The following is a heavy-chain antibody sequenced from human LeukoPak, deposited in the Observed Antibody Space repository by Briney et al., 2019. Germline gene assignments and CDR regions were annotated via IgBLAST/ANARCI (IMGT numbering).Heavy chain of an antibody. CDR2: ILYDGSNE. V-gene: IGHV3-30*18. Sequence: GGSLRLSSAASGFIFSNYGMHWVRQAPGKGLEWVATILYDGSNEYYADYVKGRFTISTDNSKNTLYLQMNSLRAEDTAEYYCAKTLFTSATGTGRAFHIWGQGTMVTVSS. D-gene: IGHD1-1*01. CDR3: AKTLFTSATGTGRAFHI. J-gene: IGHJ3*02. CDR1: GFIFSNYG.